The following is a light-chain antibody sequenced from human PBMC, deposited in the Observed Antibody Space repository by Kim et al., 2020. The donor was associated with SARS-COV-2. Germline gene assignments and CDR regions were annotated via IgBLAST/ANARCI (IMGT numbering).Light chain of an antibody. J-gene: IGLJ3*02. CDR1: SGSIASDY. CDR2: EDN. V-gene: IGLV6-57*02. Sequence: NFMLTQPHSVSESPGKTVTISCTGSSGSIASDYVQWFQQRPGSAPTTVIYEDNQRPSGVPDRFSDSIDSSSNSASLSISGLETEDEADWCCQSFDTSNQVVGGGTQLTVL. CDR3: QSFDTSNQV.